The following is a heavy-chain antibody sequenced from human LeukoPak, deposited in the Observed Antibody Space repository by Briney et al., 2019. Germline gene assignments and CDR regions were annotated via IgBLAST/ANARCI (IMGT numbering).Heavy chain of an antibody. CDR2: IIPIFGSA. CDR3: ARGPRLMVRGVLTSRFDY. CDR1: GDTFSSYS. V-gene: IGHV1-69*01. Sequence: SVKVSCKASGDTFSSYSFNSVRQAPGHGLEWMGGIIPIFGSANYAQKFQGRVTITADESTSTAYMDLSSLRSEDTAVYYCARGPRLMVRGVLTSRFDYWGQGTVLTVSS. J-gene: IGHJ4*02. D-gene: IGHD3-10*01.